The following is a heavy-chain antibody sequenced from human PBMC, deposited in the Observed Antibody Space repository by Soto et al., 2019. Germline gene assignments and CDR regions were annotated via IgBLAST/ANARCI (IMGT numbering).Heavy chain of an antibody. J-gene: IGHJ5*02. CDR3: ARDVYCSSTSCDLGWFDP. CDR2: IYYSGST. D-gene: IGHD2-2*01. CDR1: GGSISSYY. V-gene: IGHV4-59*01. Sequence: SETLSLTCTVSGGSISSYYWSWIRQPPGKGLEWIGYIYYSGSTNYDPSLKSRVTISVDTSKNKSSPNLSSVTAADTAFYYCARDVYCSSTSCDLGWFDPWGQGTRVTGS.